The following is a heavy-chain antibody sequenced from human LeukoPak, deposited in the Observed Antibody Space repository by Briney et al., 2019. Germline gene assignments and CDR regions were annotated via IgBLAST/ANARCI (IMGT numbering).Heavy chain of an antibody. CDR3: ARAPDHYYDSSGYYSFYAFDI. CDR1: GGSTSSYY. Sequence: SETLSLTCSVSGGSTSSYYWSWIRQPPGKGLEWIGYIYYSGSTNYNPSLKSRVTISVDTSKNQFSLKLSSVTAADTAVYYCARAPDHYYDSSGYYSFYAFDIWGQGTMVTVSS. J-gene: IGHJ3*02. V-gene: IGHV4-59*01. D-gene: IGHD3-22*01. CDR2: IYYSGST.